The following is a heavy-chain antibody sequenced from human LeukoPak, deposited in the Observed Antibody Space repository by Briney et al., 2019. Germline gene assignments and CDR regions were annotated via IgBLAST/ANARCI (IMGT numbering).Heavy chain of an antibody. CDR2: IYHSGNT. CDR3: ARGLTMIVVVTPDAFDI. V-gene: IGHV4-38-2*02. J-gene: IGHJ3*02. Sequence: SETLSLTCSVFGYSVSSGYYWGWIRQPPGKGLEWIGSIYHSGNTYYNPSLKSRVTISVDTSKNQFSLKLSSVTAADTAVYYCARGLTMIVVVTPDAFDIWGQGTMVTVSS. D-gene: IGHD3-22*01. CDR1: GYSVSSGYY.